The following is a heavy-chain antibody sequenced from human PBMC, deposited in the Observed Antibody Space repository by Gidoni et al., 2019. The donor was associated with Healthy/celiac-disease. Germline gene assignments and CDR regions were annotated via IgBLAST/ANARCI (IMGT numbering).Heavy chain of an antibody. CDR1: GFTFSSYG. CDR2: ISSSSSTI. CDR3: ARDDGTSPGIAAAGTFGGDWFDP. V-gene: IGHV3-48*02. D-gene: IGHD6-13*01. Sequence: EVQLVESGGGLVQPGGSLRLSCAASGFTFSSYGLHWVRQAPGKGREGVSYISSSSSTIYYADSVKGRFTISRDNAKNSLYLQMNSLRDEDTAVYYCARDDGTSPGIAAAGTFGGDWFDPWGQGTLVTVSS. J-gene: IGHJ5*02.